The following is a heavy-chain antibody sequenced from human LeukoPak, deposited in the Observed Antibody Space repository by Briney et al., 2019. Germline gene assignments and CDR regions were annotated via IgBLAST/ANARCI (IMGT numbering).Heavy chain of an antibody. Sequence: ASVKVSCKASGYTFTGYYMHWVRQAPGQGLEWMGWINPNSGGTNYAQKFQGRVTMTRDTSISTAYMELSRLRSDDTAVYYCARATDISMVRGADCWGQGTLVTVSS. D-gene: IGHD3-10*01. CDR1: GYTFTGYY. CDR3: ARATDISMVRGADC. V-gene: IGHV1-2*02. J-gene: IGHJ4*02. CDR2: INPNSGGT.